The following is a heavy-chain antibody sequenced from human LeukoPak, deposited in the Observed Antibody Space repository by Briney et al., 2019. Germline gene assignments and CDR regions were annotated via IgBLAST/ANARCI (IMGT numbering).Heavy chain of an antibody. Sequence: TGRSLRLSCAASGFTFSSYDMHWVRQAPGKGLEWVAVIWHDGSNENYADSVKGRFIISRDNSKNTLYLQMNSLRAEDTAVYYCATDRGSAPFESWGQGTLVTVSS. V-gene: IGHV3-33*01. CDR1: GFTFSSYD. CDR2: IWHDGSNE. CDR3: ATDRGSAPFES. D-gene: IGHD6-25*01. J-gene: IGHJ4*02.